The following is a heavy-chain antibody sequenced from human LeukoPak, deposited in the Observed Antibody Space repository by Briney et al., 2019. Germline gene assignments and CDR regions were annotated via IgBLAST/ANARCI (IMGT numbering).Heavy chain of an antibody. CDR3: ARVVFGSSSVGYYFDY. D-gene: IGHD6-6*01. V-gene: IGHV3-21*01. CDR2: ISSSSSYI. CDR1: GFTFSSYS. J-gene: IGHJ4*02. Sequence: GGSLRLSCAASGFTFSSYSMNWVRQAPGKGLEWVSYISSSSSYIYYADSVKGRFTISRDNAKNSLYLQMNSLRAEDTAVYYCARVVFGSSSVGYYFDYWGQGTLVTVSS.